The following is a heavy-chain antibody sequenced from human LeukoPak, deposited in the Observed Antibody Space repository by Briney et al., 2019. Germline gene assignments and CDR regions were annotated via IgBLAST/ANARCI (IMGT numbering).Heavy chain of an antibody. V-gene: IGHV3-15*01. Sequence: PGGSLRLSCAASGFTFSNAWMSWVRQAPGKGLEWVGRIKSKADGGTTDYAAPVKGRFTISRDDSKNTLYLQMNSLKTEDTAVYYCTRSSGWLDFDYWGQGTLVTVSS. CDR3: TRSSGWLDFDY. J-gene: IGHJ4*02. D-gene: IGHD6-19*01. CDR2: IKSKADGGTT. CDR1: GFTFSNAW.